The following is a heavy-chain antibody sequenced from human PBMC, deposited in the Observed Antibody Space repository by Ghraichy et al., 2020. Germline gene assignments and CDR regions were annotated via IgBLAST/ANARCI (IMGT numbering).Heavy chain of an antibody. Sequence: PTLVKPTQTLTLTCTFSGFSLRNSGVGVGWIRQPPGKALEWLAFVYWDDDNRYSPSLKSRLTVTKDTSKNQVVLTMTNMDPVDTATYYCAHRQGGYNWNDGDFDYWGQGTLVTVSS. D-gene: IGHD1-20*01. V-gene: IGHV2-5*02. J-gene: IGHJ4*02. CDR3: AHRQGGYNWNDGDFDY. CDR2: VYWDDDN. CDR1: GFSLRNSGVG.